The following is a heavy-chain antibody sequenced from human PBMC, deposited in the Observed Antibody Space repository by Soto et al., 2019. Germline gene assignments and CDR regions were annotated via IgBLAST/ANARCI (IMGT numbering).Heavy chain of an antibody. CDR2: ISYHGSNK. CDR1: GFIFSDYG. J-gene: IGHJ6*02. Sequence: WGSLRLSCVVSGFIFSDYGMHWVRQAPGKGLEWVAAISYHGSNKYYIDSVKGRFTVSRDNAKNSLYLQMNSLRAEDTAVYYCASMNNWNDQAPYGMDVWGQGTTVTVSS. D-gene: IGHD1-20*01. V-gene: IGHV3-30*03. CDR3: ASMNNWNDQAPYGMDV.